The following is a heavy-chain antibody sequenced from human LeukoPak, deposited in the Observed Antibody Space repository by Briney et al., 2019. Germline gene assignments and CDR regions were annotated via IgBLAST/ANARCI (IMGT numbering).Heavy chain of an antibody. CDR2: ISAYNGNT. CDR1: GYTFTSYG. Sequence: ASVKVSCKASGYTFTSYGISWVRQAPGQGLEWMGWISAYNGNTNYAQKLQGRVTMTTDTSTSTAYMELRSLRSDDTAVYYCARARTSYDFWSGYPLDQYYYYMDVWGKGTTVTVSS. D-gene: IGHD3-3*01. V-gene: IGHV1-18*01. CDR3: ARARTSYDFWSGYPLDQYYYYMDV. J-gene: IGHJ6*03.